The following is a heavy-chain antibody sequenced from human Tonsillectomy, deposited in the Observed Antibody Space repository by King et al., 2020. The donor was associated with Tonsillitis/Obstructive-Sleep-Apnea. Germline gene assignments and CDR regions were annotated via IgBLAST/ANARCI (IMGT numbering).Heavy chain of an antibody. CDR2: IYWDDDK. V-gene: IGHV2-5*02. CDR3: AHSPEYDFWSGFPKDWFDP. Sequence: ITLKESGPTLVKPTQTLTLTCTFSGFSLSTSGVGVGWIRQPPGKALEWLALIYWDDDKRYSPSLKSRLTITKDTSKNQAVLTMTNMDPVDTATYYCAHSPEYDFWSGFPKDWFDPWGQGTLVTVSS. J-gene: IGHJ5*02. CDR1: GFSLSTSGVG. D-gene: IGHD3-3*01.